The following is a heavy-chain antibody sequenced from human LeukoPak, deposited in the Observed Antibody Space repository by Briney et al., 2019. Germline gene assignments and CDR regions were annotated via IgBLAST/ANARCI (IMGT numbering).Heavy chain of an antibody. D-gene: IGHD5-18*01. V-gene: IGHV4-39*01. CDR3: ARMGDTAIY. Sequence: PSETLSLTCTVSGGSISSSSYYWGWIRQPPGKGLEWIGSIYYSGSTYYNPSLKSRVTISVDTSKNQFSLKLSSVTAADTAVYYRARMGDTAIYWGQGTLVTVSS. CDR1: GGSISSSSYY. J-gene: IGHJ4*02. CDR2: IYYSGST.